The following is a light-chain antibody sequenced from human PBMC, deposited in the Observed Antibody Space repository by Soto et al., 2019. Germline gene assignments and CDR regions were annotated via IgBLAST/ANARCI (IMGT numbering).Light chain of an antibody. J-gene: IGKJ2*01. CDR2: DAS. CDR3: QQRSNWPSMYT. V-gene: IGKV3-11*01. CDR1: QSVSSY. Sequence: EIVLTQSPATLSLSPGERATLSCRASQSVSSYLAWYQQKPGQAPRLLIYDASNRATGIPARFSGSGSGTDLTLTISSLEPEDFAVYYCQQRSNWPSMYTFGQGTKLEIK.